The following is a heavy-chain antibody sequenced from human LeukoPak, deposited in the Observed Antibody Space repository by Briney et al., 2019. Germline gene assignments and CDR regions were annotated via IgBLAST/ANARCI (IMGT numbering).Heavy chain of an antibody. V-gene: IGHV3-33*01. CDR3: ARVDTAMGSLDY. D-gene: IGHD5-18*01. CDR1: GFTFSRYA. Sequence: GGSLRLSCAASGFTFSRYAMHWVRQAPGKGMEGVAIVWYDGCNENYVDSVKGRFTISRDNAKNTLYLQMNSLGAEDTAVYFCARVDTAMGSLDYWGQGILVTVSS. J-gene: IGHJ4*02. CDR2: VWYDGCNE.